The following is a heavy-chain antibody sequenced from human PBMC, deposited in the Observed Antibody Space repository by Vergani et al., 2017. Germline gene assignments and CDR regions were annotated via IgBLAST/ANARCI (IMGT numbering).Heavy chain of an antibody. J-gene: IGHJ6*02. CDR3: AGAGNDEWLRFPTLGYYYGMDV. CDR2: IVVGSGNT. CDR1: GFTFTSSA. V-gene: IGHV1-58*02. Sequence: QMQLVQSGPEVKKPGTSVKVSCKASGFTFTSSAMQWVRQARGQRLEWIGWIVVGSGNTNYAQKFQERVTITRDMSTSTAYMELSSLRSEDTAVYYCAGAGNDEWLRFPTLGYYYGMDVWGQGTTVTVSS. D-gene: IGHD5-12*01.